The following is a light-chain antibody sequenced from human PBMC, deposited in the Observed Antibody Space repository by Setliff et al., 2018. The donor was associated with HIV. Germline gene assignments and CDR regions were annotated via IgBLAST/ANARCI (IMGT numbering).Light chain of an antibody. Sequence: QSALTQPASVSGSPGQSITISCTGTSSDVGGYNYVSWYQHHPGKAPKLMIYEVTNRPSGVPTRFSGSKSGNTASLTISGLQAEDDANYYCSSYTSTYTLYVFGAGTKV. J-gene: IGLJ1*01. CDR1: SSDVGGYNY. V-gene: IGLV2-14*01. CDR3: SSYTSTYTLYV. CDR2: EVT.